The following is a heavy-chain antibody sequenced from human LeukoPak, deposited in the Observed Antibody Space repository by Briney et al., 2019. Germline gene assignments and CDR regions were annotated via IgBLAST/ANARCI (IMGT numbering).Heavy chain of an antibody. Sequence: LLGGSLRLSCAASGFTFSSYGMHWVRQAPGKGLEWVAVISYDGSNKYYADSVKGRFTISRDNSKNTLYLQMNSLRAEDTAVYYCAKGNFDYWGQGTLVTVSS. V-gene: IGHV3-30*18. CDR3: AKGNFDY. J-gene: IGHJ4*02. CDR2: ISYDGSNK. CDR1: GFTFSSYG.